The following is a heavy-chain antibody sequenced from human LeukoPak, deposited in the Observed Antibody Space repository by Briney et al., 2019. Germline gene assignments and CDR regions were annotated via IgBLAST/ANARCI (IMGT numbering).Heavy chain of an antibody. D-gene: IGHD6-19*01. CDR2: ISYSGST. V-gene: IGHV4-59*01. J-gene: IGHJ4*02. CDR3: ARDGRAGSLFAY. Sequence: SKTLSLTCTVSGGSISGYYWSWIRQPPGKGLEWVGDISYSGSTNYNPSLKSRVTISVDTSKNQFSLKLSSVTAADTAIYYCARDGRAGSLFAYWGQGTLVTVSS. CDR1: GGSISGYY.